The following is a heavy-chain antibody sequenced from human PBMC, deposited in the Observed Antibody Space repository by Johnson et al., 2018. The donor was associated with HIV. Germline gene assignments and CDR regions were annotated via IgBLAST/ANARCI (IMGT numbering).Heavy chain of an antibody. J-gene: IGHJ3*02. V-gene: IGHV3-48*04. Sequence: VQLVESGGGVVQPGRSLRLSCAASGFTFSSYAMHWVRQAPGKGLEWVSYISSSGSTIYYADSVKGRFTISRDNAKNSLYLQMNSLRAEDTAVYYCAREEEWELTLVGVGAFDIWGQGTMVTVSS. CDR2: ISSSGSTI. CDR3: AREEEWELTLVGVGAFDI. D-gene: IGHD1-26*01. CDR1: GFTFSSYA.